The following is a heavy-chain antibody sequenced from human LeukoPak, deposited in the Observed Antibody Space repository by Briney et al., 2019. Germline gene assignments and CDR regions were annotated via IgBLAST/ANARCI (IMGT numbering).Heavy chain of an antibody. Sequence: GGSLRLSCAASGFIFSNYAMSWVRQAPGKGLEWVSAIDSTGAYTWYADSVKGRFTISRDNSKNTLYLQMNSLRAEDTAVYYCAKEPASSGWFDPWGQGTLVAVSS. CDR3: AKEPASSGWFDP. CDR2: IDSTGAYT. V-gene: IGHV3-23*01. J-gene: IGHJ5*02. D-gene: IGHD6-19*01. CDR1: GFIFSNYA.